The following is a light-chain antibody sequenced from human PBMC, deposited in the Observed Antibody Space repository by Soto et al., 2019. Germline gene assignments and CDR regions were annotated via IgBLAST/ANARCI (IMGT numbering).Light chain of an antibody. CDR3: SSYTSSSTRV. V-gene: IGLV2-14*03. Sequence: LTQPGSVSGSPGQSITISCTGTSSDVGAYDYVSWYQQHPDKAPKLMIYEVSNRPSGVSNRFSGSKSVNTATLTISGLQAEDEADYYCSSYTSSSTRVFGTGTKVTVL. J-gene: IGLJ1*01. CDR2: EVS. CDR1: SSDVGAYDY.